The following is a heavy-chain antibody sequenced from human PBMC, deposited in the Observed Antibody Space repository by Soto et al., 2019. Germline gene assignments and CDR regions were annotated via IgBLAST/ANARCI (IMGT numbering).Heavy chain of an antibody. CDR2: ISAYNGNT. CDR1: GYTFTSYG. CDR3: ARGSAVAGYYYYGMDV. V-gene: IGHV1-18*04. Sequence: ASVKVSCKASGYTFTSYGISWVRQAPGQGLEWMGWISAYNGNTNYAQKLQGRVTMTTDTSTSTAYMELRSLRSDDTAVYYCARGSAVAGYYYYGMDVWGQGTTVTVS. D-gene: IGHD6-19*01. J-gene: IGHJ6*02.